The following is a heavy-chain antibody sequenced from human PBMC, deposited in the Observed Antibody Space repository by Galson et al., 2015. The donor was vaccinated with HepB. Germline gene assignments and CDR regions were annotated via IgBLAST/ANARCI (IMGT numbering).Heavy chain of an antibody. J-gene: IGHJ4*02. D-gene: IGHD3-22*01. V-gene: IGHV1-46*01. CDR2: INPSTGST. CDR1: GYTLTSYY. Sequence: SVKVSCKASGYTLTSYYIHWVRQAPGQGLEWVGRINPSTGSTSYAQKFQGRITMTRDTSTSTVYMELSSLRSEDTAVFYCARSPGYYDSSGYHWGHFDYWGQGTLVTISS. CDR3: ARSPGYYDSSGYHWGHFDY.